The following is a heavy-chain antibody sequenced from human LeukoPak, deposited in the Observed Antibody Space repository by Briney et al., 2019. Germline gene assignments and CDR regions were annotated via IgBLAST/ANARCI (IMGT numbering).Heavy chain of an antibody. V-gene: IGHV3-74*03. CDR1: GFTFSRYW. D-gene: IGHD2-15*01. J-gene: IGHJ5*02. CDR3: ARGVGAVAAFPLPWFDP. Sequence: GGSLRLSCEASGFTFSRYWMHWVRQAPGKGLMWVSRINSDGSATTYADFVKGRFTISRDNAKNTVYLQMNSLRVDDTAIYYCARGVGAVAAFPLPWFDPWGQGTLVTVSS. CDR2: INSDGSAT.